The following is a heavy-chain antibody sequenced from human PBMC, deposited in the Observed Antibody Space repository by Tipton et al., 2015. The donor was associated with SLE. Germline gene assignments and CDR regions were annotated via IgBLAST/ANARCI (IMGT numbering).Heavy chain of an antibody. V-gene: IGHV3-53*01. D-gene: IGHD6-19*01. CDR3: ALHSSGWYGGWDY. J-gene: IGHJ4*02. Sequence: QLVQSGGGLIQPGGSLRLSCAASGFTVSSNYMSWVRQAPGKGLEWVSVIYSGGSTYYADSVKGRFTISRDNSKNTLYLQMNSLRAEDTAVYYCALHSSGWYGGWDYWGKGTLVTVSS. CDR2: IYSGGST. CDR1: GFTVSSNY.